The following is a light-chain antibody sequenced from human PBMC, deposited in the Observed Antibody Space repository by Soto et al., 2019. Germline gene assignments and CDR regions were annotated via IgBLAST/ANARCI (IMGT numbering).Light chain of an antibody. J-gene: IGLJ3*02. CDR1: SSDIGGYKY. Sequence: SGQTLAPSVSGSLKQSITISCTGTSSDIGGYKYVSWYQQHPGKAPKLIIFEVSNRPSGVSDRFSGSNSGNTASLTISGLQAEDEADYYCTSYSRYRVLVFGGGTKVTV. CDR2: EVS. V-gene: IGLV2-14*01. CDR3: TSYSRYRVLV.